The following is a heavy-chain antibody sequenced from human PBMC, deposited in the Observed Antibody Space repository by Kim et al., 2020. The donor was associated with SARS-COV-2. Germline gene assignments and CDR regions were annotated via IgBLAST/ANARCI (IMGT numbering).Heavy chain of an antibody. V-gene: IGHV4-4*07. Sequence: YNPTLKCRVALSVDTSKNQFSLKLTSVTAADTAVYYCAREGGRAFDIWGQGTMVTVSS. CDR3: AREGGRAFDI. J-gene: IGHJ3*02.